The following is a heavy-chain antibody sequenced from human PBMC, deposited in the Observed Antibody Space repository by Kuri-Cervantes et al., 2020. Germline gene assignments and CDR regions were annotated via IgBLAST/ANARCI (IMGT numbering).Heavy chain of an antibody. J-gene: IGHJ6*02. D-gene: IGHD3-22*01. CDR3: AGGYYDSSGYYSPYYYYGMDV. CDR1: GSTFTSYG. CDR2: IRSYNGNT. V-gene: IGHV1-18*01. Sequence: GESLKISCKASGSTFTSYGISWVRQAPGQGLEWMGLIRSYNGNTNYAQKIQGRVTMTTDKSTSTAYMEMRSLRSDDTAVYYCAGGYYDSSGYYSPYYYYGMDVWGQGTTVTVSS.